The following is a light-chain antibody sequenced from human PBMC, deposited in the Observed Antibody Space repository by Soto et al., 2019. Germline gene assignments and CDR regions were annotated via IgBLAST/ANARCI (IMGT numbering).Light chain of an antibody. CDR1: QSVSSSY. CDR3: QQYGSSSSFT. J-gene: IGKJ3*01. Sequence: EIVLTQSPGTLSLSPGERATLSCRASQSVSSSYLGWYQQKPGPAPRLLIYGASSRATGIPDRFSGSGSGTDFTLTISRLEPEDFAVYYCQQYGSSSSFTFGPGTKVDIK. V-gene: IGKV3-20*01. CDR2: GAS.